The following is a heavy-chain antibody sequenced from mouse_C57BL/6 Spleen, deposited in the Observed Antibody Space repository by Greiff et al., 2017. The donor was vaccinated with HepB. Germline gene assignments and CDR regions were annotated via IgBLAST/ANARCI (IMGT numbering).Heavy chain of an antibody. D-gene: IGHD2-4*01. V-gene: IGHV5-9*01. CDR1: GFTFSSYT. CDR2: ISGGGGNT. J-gene: IGHJ3*01. CDR3: ARHPYDYPQFAY. Sequence: EVKLEESGGGLVKPGGSLKLSCAASGFTFSSYTMSWVRQTPEKRLEWVATISGGGGNTYYPDSVKGRFTISRDNAKNTLYLQMSSLRSEDTALYYCARHPYDYPQFAYWGQGTLVTVSA.